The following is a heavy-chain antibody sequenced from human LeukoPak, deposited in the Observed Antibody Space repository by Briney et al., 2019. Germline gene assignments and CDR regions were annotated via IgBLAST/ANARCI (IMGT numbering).Heavy chain of an antibody. CDR3: ASPYSGYDYNLDH. D-gene: IGHD5-12*01. CDR2: ISSNGGST. Sequence: GGSLRLSCSASGFTFSSYAMHWVRQAPGKGLEYFSSISSNGGSTYYADSVKGRFTISRDNSKNTLFLQMSSLRTEDTAVYYCASPYSGYDYNLDHWGQGTLVTVSS. V-gene: IGHV3-64D*06. CDR1: GFTFSSYA. J-gene: IGHJ4*02.